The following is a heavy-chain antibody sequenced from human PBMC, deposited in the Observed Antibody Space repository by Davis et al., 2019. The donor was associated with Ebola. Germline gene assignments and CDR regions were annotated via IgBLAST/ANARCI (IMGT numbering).Heavy chain of an antibody. D-gene: IGHD3-16*02. CDR3: ARGRDYVWGSYRDDAFDI. V-gene: IGHV3-21*01. CDR2: ISSSSSYI. Sequence: GESLKISCAASGFTFSSYSMNWVRQAPGKGLEWVSSISSSSSYIYYADSVKGRFTISRDNAKNSLYLQMNSLRAEDTAVYYCARGRDYVWGSYRDDAFDIWGQGTMVTVSS. CDR1: GFTFSSYS. J-gene: IGHJ3*02.